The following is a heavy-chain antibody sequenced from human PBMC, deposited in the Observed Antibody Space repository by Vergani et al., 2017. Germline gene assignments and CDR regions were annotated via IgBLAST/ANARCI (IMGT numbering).Heavy chain of an antibody. V-gene: IGHV4-59*11. CDR3: ARDTYYDFWSGYGYYYYGMDV. D-gene: IGHD3-3*01. Sequence: QVQLQESGPGLVKPSETLSLTCTVSGGSISSHYWSWIRQPPGKGLEWIGYIYYSGSPNYNPSLKNRVTISVDTAKNQLSLKRSSVTAADTAVYYCARDTYYDFWSGYGYYYYGMDVWGQGTTVTVSS. CDR1: GGSISSHY. CDR2: IYYSGSP. J-gene: IGHJ6*02.